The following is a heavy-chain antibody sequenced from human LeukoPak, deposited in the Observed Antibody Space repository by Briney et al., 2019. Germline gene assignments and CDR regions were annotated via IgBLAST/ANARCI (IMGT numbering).Heavy chain of an antibody. CDR1: GFTFSSYW. D-gene: IGHD2-2*01. CDR2: IKQDGSEK. CDR3: ARVEGRYCSSTSCYVGTIDY. Sequence: WGSLRLSCAASGFTFSSYWMSWVRQAPGKGLEWVANIKQDGSEKYYVDSVKGRFTISRDNAKNSLYLQMNSLRAEDTAVYYCARVEGRYCSSTSCYVGTIDYWGQGTLVTVSS. J-gene: IGHJ4*02. V-gene: IGHV3-7*01.